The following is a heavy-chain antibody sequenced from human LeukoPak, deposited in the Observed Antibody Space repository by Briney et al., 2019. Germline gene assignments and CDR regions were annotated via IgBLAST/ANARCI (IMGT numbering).Heavy chain of an antibody. CDR2: IYPGDSDT. V-gene: IGHV5-51*01. CDR1: GYRFTDYW. CDR3: ARGAAGTTPDYYYFGLDV. Sequence: GESLKISCKGSGYRFTDYWIGWARQMPGKGLEWMGIIYPGDSDTRCSPSFQGQVTISADKSINTAHLQWSSLKASDTAMYYCARGAAGTTPDYYYFGLDVWGQGTTVRVSS. J-gene: IGHJ6*02. D-gene: IGHD1-7*01.